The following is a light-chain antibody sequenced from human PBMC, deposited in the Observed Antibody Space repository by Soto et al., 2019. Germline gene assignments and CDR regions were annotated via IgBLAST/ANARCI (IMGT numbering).Light chain of an antibody. V-gene: IGKV1-5*01. J-gene: IGKJ4*01. Sequence: DIQMTQSPSTLPASVGDRVTITCRASQTISSWLAWYQQKPGKAPDLLIYDASRLAGGVPSRFSGSESGTEFTLTIGSLQPDDFATYYCQQSHSLPLTFGGGTKVDIK. CDR2: DAS. CDR3: QQSHSLPLT. CDR1: QTISSW.